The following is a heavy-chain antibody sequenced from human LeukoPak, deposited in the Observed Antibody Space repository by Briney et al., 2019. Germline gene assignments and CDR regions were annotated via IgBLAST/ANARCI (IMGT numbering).Heavy chain of an antibody. CDR2: ISSTGGTI. CDR1: GFSFSGYA. CDR3: AKSDPYGDSLIEI. Sequence: GGSLRLSCAASGFSFSGYAMNWVRQAPGKGLEWLSHISSTGGTIYYADSVKGRLTVSRDNAKNSLYLQMNSLRAEDTAVYYCAKSDPYGDSLIEIWGQGALVTVYS. D-gene: IGHD4-17*01. J-gene: IGHJ4*02. V-gene: IGHV3-48*03.